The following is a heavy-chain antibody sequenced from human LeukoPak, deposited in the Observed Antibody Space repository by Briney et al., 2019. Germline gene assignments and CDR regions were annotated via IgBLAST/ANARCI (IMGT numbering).Heavy chain of an antibody. Sequence: ASVKVSCKASGGTFSSYAISWVRQAPGQGLEWMGRIIPILGIANYAQKFQGRVTITADKSTSTAYMELSSLRSEDTAVYYCPRGRATTKYAPYYYYGMDVWGQGTTVTVSS. D-gene: IGHD5-24*01. J-gene: IGHJ6*02. CDR1: GGTFSSYA. CDR2: IIPILGIA. CDR3: PRGRATTKYAPYYYYGMDV. V-gene: IGHV1-69*04.